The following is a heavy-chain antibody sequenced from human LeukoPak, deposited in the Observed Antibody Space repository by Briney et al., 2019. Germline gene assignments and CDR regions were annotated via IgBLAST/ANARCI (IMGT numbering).Heavy chain of an antibody. CDR2: IYSSGST. J-gene: IGHJ4*02. CDR1: GGSISSYY. Sequence: SETLSLTCAVSGGSISSYYWDWVRQPAGKGLEWIGRIYSSGSTNYNPSLTSRVTMSVDTSKNQFSLKLSSVTAADTAVYHCARRDALGWYFDYWGQGTLVTVSS. D-gene: IGHD5-24*01. CDR3: ARRDALGWYFDY. V-gene: IGHV4-4*07.